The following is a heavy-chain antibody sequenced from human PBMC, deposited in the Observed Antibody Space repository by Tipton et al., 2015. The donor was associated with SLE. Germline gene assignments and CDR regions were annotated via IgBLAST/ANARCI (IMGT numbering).Heavy chain of an antibody. CDR3: ARLAYSGSYNFDY. D-gene: IGHD1-26*01. Sequence: TLSLTCSVSGGAISGYYWTWIRQSPGKALEWIGYIYNSGSTNYNPSLRSRATISVDSSKNQFSLKLTSVTAADTAVYYCARLAYSGSYNFDYWGQGTLVTVSS. J-gene: IGHJ4*02. CDR2: IYNSGST. V-gene: IGHV4-59*01. CDR1: GGAISGYY.